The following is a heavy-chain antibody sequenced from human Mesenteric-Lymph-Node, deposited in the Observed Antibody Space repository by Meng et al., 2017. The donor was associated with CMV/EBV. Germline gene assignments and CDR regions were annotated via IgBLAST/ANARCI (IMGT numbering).Heavy chain of an antibody. CDR1: GFSFFTYG. CDR3: AKDRGGHYDPLGYCTNGVCSFDS. D-gene: IGHD2-8*01. J-gene: IGHJ4*02. Sequence: GESLKISCAASGFSFFTYGMHWVRQAPGKGLEWVAFIQHDGSNKYYAGSVKGRFTISRDNSKNTLYLQMNSLRAEDTAVYYCAKDRGGHYDPLGYCTNGVCSFDSWGQGTLVTVSS. V-gene: IGHV3-30*02. CDR2: IQHDGSNK.